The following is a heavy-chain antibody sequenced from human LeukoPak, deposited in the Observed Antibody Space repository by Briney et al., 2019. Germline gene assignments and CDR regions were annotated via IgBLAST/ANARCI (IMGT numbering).Heavy chain of an antibody. J-gene: IGHJ4*02. D-gene: IGHD1-14*01. V-gene: IGHV3-66*02. CDR1: GFTLSSNY. Sequence: GGSLTLSCAASGFTLSSNYMSWVRQAPGKGLEWVSVIYSGGSTYYAHSVKGRFTISRDNSKNTLYLQMDGLRAEDTVVYYCARETGRYDDGLFDYWGQGTLVTVSS. CDR3: ARETGRYDDGLFDY. CDR2: IYSGGST.